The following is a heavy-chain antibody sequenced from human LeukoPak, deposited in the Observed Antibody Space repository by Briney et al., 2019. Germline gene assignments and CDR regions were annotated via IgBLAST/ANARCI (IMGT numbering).Heavy chain of an antibody. V-gene: IGHV1-46*01. CDR2: VNPSGGAT. J-gene: IGHJ4*02. Sequence: ASVKVSCKASGYTFTSYYMHWVRQAPGQGLEWMGLVNPSGGATSYAQKFQGRVTMTRDTSTSTVYMELSSLRSDDTAVYYCARGTIGTSPLENWGQGTLVTVSS. D-gene: IGHD1-1*01. CDR1: GYTFTSYY. CDR3: ARGTIGTSPLEN.